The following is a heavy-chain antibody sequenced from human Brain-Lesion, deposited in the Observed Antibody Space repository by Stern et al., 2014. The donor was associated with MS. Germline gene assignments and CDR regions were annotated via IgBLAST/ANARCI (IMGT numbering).Heavy chain of an antibody. D-gene: IGHD3-10*01. J-gene: IGHJ5*01. CDR2: VNKDGRRT. V-gene: IGHV3-74*02. Sequence: EVQLLESGGGLVQPGGSLRLSCAASGFTFSNYWMHWVRQAPGKGPVWVSRVNKDGRRTSYADSVKGRFTMSRDNAKNTLYLQMNSLRVEDTAIYYCARGERWFDSWGQGTLVTVSS. CDR1: GFTFSNYW. CDR3: ARGERWFDS.